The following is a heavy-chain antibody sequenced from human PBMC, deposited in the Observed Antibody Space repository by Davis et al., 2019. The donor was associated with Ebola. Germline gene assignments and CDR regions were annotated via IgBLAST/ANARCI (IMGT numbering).Heavy chain of an antibody. D-gene: IGHD2-15*01. V-gene: IGHV3-7*01. CDR1: GFTFSSYW. CDR2: LKQDGSEK. Sequence: GESLKISCAASGFTFSSYWMSWVRQAPGKGLEWVANLKQDGSEKYYVDSVKGRFTISRDNAKNSLYLQMNSLRAEDTAVYYCARELGDLRPDIVDYYGMDVWGQGTTVTVSS. J-gene: IGHJ6*02. CDR3: ARELGDLRPDIVDYYGMDV.